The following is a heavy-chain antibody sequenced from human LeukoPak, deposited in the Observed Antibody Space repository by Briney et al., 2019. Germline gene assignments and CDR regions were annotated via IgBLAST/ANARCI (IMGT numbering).Heavy chain of an antibody. CDR1: GGSISSYY. CDR2: IYYSGST. V-gene: IGHV4-59*01. J-gene: IGHJ4*02. CDR3: ARGRFMGYCSSTSCYPLWDY. D-gene: IGHD2-2*01. Sequence: SETLSLTCTVSGGSISSYYWSWIRQPPGKGLEWIGYIYYSGSTNYNPSLKSRVTISVDTSKNQFSLKLSSVTAADTAVYYCARGRFMGYCSSTSCYPLWDYWGQGTLVTVSS.